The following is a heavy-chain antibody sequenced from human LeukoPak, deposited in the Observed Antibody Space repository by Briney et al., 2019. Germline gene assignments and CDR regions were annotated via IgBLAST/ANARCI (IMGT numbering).Heavy chain of an antibody. CDR2: INPNSGGT. V-gene: IGHV1-2*02. J-gene: IGHJ4*02. D-gene: IGHD1-20*01. Sequence: ASVKVSCKASGYTFTGYYMHWVRQAPGQGLEWMGWINPNSGGTNYAQKFQGRVTMTRDTSISTAYMELSRLRSDDTAVYYCARSVDNWNYFHYWGQGTLVTVSS. CDR1: GYTFTGYY. CDR3: ARSVDNWNYFHY.